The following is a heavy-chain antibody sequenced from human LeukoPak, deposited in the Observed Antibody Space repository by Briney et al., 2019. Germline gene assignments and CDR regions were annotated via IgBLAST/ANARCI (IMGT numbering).Heavy chain of an antibody. CDR3: ARDPPTYYYDSSGYYDNGY. Sequence: SETLSLTCTVSGGSISSGSYYWSWIRQPAGKGLEWIGRIYTSGSTNYNPSLKSRVTISVDTSKNQFSLKLSSVTAADTAVYYCARDPPTYYYDSSGYYDNGYWGQGTLVTVSS. V-gene: IGHV4-61*02. CDR2: IYTSGST. J-gene: IGHJ4*02. D-gene: IGHD3-22*01. CDR1: GGSISSGSYY.